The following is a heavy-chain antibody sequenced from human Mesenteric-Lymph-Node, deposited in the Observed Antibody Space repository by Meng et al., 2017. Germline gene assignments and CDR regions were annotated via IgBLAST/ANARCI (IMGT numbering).Heavy chain of an antibody. D-gene: IGHD6-19*01. CDR3: ARDGPRYSSGWYYYFDY. Sequence: GGSLRLSCAASGFTFSSYAMHWVRQAPGKGLEWVAVISYDGSNKYYADSVKGRFTISRDNSKNTLYLQMNSLRAEDTAVYYCARDGPRYSSGWYYYFDYWGQGTLVTVSS. V-gene: IGHV3-30*01. CDR1: GFTFSSYA. CDR2: ISYDGSNK. J-gene: IGHJ4*02.